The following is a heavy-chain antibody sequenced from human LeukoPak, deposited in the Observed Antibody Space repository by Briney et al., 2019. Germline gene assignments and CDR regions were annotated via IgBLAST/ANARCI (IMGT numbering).Heavy chain of an antibody. J-gene: IGHJ6*03. CDR1: GFTFSSYW. CDR3: ARDLQLFSTTSDYYYYMDV. D-gene: IGHD1-26*01. V-gene: IGHV3-7*01. CDR2: IKQDGSEK. Sequence: PGGSLRLCCAASGFTFSSYWMSWVRQAPGKGLEWVANIKQDGSEKYYVDSVKGRFTISRDNAKNSLYLQMNSLRAEDTAVYYCARDLQLFSTTSDYYYYMDVWGKGTTVTVSS.